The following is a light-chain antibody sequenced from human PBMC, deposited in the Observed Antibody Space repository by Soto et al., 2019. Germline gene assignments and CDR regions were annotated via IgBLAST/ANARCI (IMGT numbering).Light chain of an antibody. J-gene: IGKJ5*01. Sequence: MQMTQSPSSRSGSGLDGVGSTFLASQSISSYLNWYQQKPGKAPKLLIYAASSLQSGVPSRFSGTGSGTDFTLTISNLQPGDFATYYCQQSYSTPITFGQGTRLEI. CDR2: AAS. CDR3: QQSYSTPIT. CDR1: QSISSY. V-gene: IGKV1-39*01.